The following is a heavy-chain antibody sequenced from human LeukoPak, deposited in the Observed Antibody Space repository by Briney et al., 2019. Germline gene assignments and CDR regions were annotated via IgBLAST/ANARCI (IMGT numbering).Heavy chain of an antibody. CDR1: GGSISSSSYY. CDR3: ARVGGWEVLYYYDSRRHFDY. V-gene: IGHV4-39*07. J-gene: IGHJ4*02. D-gene: IGHD3-22*01. Sequence: SETLSLTCTVSGGSISSSSYYWGWIRQPPGKGLEWIGSIDYSGSTYYNPSLKSRITISVDTSKNQFSLKLSSVTAADTAVYYCARVGGWEVLYYYDSRRHFDYWGQGTLVTVSS. CDR2: IDYSGST.